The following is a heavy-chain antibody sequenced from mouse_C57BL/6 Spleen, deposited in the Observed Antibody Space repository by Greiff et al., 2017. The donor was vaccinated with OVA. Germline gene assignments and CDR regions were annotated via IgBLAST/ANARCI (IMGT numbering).Heavy chain of an antibody. CDR1: GFTFSDYG. CDR2: ISSGSSTI. Sequence: EVQVVESGGGLVKPGGSLKLSCAASGFTFSDYGMHWVRQAPEKGLEWVAYISSGSSTIYYADTVKGRFTISRDNAKNTLFLQMTSLRSEDTAMYYCARAGGWLLPFDYWGQGTTLTVSS. J-gene: IGHJ2*01. V-gene: IGHV5-17*01. CDR3: ARAGGWLLPFDY. D-gene: IGHD2-3*01.